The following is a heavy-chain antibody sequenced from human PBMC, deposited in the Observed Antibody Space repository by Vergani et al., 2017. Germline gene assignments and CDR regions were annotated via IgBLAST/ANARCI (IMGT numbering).Heavy chain of an antibody. D-gene: IGHD2-2*01. CDR2: ISYDGSTK. Sequence: VQPVESGGGLVKPGGSLRLSCTTSGFTFSSAWMSWVREAPGKGLEWVAIISYDGSTKYYADSVKGRFTISRDNSKNTLYLQMNSLRAEYTAVYYCVKRKGYCSSTSCQGDYYYYMDVWGK. J-gene: IGHJ6*03. CDR1: GFTFSSAW. CDR3: VKRKGYCSSTSCQGDYYYYMDV. V-gene: IGHV3-30*18.